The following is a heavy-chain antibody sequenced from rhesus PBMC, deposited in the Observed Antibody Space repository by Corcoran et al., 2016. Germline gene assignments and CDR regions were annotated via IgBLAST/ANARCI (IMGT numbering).Heavy chain of an antibody. J-gene: IGHJ4*01. CDR3: ARETFYYDSGYYTSFDY. CDR1: GVSLPSNY. V-gene: IGHV4-173*01. D-gene: IGHD3-28*01. CDR2: ISGSGGSN. Sequence: QLQLQESGPGLVKPSETLSLTCAVSGVSLPSNYWICIRLPPRTGLSVIGRISGSGGSNDYNHSLKSRVTISTDTSKNQFSLKLSSVTAADTAVYYCARETFYYDSGYYTSFDYWGQGVLVTVSS.